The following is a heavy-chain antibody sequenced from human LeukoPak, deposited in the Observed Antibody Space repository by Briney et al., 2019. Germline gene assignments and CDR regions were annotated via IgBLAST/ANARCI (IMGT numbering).Heavy chain of an antibody. CDR2: IYPGVSDP. CDR1: GYRFTSYG. V-gene: IGHV5-51*01. CDR3: AREYDDGAFDI. J-gene: IGHJ3*02. Sequence: GESLKISCKGSGYRFTSYGIGWVRQMPGQGLEWMGTIYPGVSDPRYSPSFQGQVTIPADKSISAAYLQWIILKATDTAMYYCAREYDDGAFDIWGQGTMVTVS. D-gene: IGHD1-1*01.